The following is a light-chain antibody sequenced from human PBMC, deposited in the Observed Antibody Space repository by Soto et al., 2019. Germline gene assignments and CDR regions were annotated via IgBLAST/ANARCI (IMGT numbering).Light chain of an antibody. J-gene: IGLJ2*01. CDR1: SSDIGSNT. Sequence: QSVLTQPPSASGTPGQRVTISCSGSSSDIGSNTVNWYQQLPGTAPKVLIYSNNHRPSGVPDRFSGSKSATSASLAISGLQSEDEADYYCAAWDDSLNGPIFGGGTKLTVL. CDR3: AAWDDSLNGPI. V-gene: IGLV1-44*01. CDR2: SNN.